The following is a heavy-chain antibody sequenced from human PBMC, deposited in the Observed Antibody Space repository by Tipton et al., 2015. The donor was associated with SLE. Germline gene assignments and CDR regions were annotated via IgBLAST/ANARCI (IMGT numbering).Heavy chain of an antibody. D-gene: IGHD6-6*01. J-gene: IGHJ4*02. CDR3: AKGSASSRPYFFDY. CDR1: GFTFSSSD. V-gene: IGHV3-13*01. Sequence: SGFTFSSSDMHWVRQRIGKGLEWVSAIGAAGDTYYPDSVKGRFTISRDNSRDTLYLQMNSLRAEDTAVYYCAKGSASSRPYFFDYWGQGTLVTVSS. CDR2: IGAAGDT.